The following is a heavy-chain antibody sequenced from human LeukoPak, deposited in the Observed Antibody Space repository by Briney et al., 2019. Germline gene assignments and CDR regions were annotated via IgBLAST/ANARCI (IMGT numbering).Heavy chain of an antibody. CDR3: ARVTADDSSGYYIPDAFDI. Sequence: VASVKVSCKASGYTFTGYYMHWVRQAPGQGLEWMGWINPNSGGTNYAQKFQGRVTMTRDTSISTAYMELSRLRSDDTAVYYCARVTADDSSGYYIPDAFDIWGQGTMVTVSS. J-gene: IGHJ3*02. CDR2: INPNSGGT. D-gene: IGHD3-22*01. V-gene: IGHV1-2*02. CDR1: GYTFTGYY.